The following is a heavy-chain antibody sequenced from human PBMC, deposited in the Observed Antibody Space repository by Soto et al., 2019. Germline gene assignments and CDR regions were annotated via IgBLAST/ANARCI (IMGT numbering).Heavy chain of an antibody. J-gene: IGHJ2*01. CDR3: ARRPDYNYGLDWYFDL. CDR2: IYWDDDT. CDR1: GFSLSSNGVG. Sequence: QIALKESGPTTVKPTQTLTLTCSFSGFSLSSNGVGVGWIRQPPGKGLEWLGIIYWDDDTRYSPSLKSRLIITKDSSKNPVVLTVTNMDPVDTATYYCARRPDYNYGLDWYFDLWGRGTLVTVSS. D-gene: IGHD5-18*01. V-gene: IGHV2-5*02.